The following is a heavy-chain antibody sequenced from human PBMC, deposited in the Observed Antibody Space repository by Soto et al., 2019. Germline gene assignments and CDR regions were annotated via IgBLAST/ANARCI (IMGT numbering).Heavy chain of an antibody. D-gene: IGHD2-2*01. V-gene: IGHV4-59*08. CDR1: GGSISSYY. Sequence: QVQLQESGPGLVKPSETLSLTCTVSGGSISSYYWSWIRQPPGKGLEWIGCIYYSGGTNYNPSLRGRVTISVEPSKSQFSLKLSSVTAADTAVYYCARLVYCSSTSCYARSRAEGVWDYYGMDVWGQGTTVTVSS. CDR3: ARLVYCSSTSCYARSRAEGVWDYYGMDV. CDR2: IYYSGGT. J-gene: IGHJ6*02.